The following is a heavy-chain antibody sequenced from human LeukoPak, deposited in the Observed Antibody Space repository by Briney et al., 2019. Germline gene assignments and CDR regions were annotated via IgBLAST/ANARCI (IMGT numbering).Heavy chain of an antibody. V-gene: IGHV1-2*02. CDR2: INPNSGGT. J-gene: IGHJ6*03. CDR1: GYTFTGYY. D-gene: IGHD2-2*02. CDR3: ARLGYCSSTSCYTGDYYYYYYMDV. Sequence: ASVNVSCKASGYTFTGYYMHWVRQAPGQGLEWMGWINPNSGGTNYAQKFQGRVTMTRDTSISTAYMELSRLRSDDTAVYYCARLGYCSSTSCYTGDYYYYYYMDVWGKGTTVTVSS.